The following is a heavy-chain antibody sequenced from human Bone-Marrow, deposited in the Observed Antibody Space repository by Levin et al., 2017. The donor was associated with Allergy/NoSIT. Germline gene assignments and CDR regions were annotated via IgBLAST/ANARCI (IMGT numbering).Heavy chain of an antibody. D-gene: IGHD2-15*01. CDR3: AKVVANPRGFDP. CDR1: GFTFPDYY. CDR2: ISSSGGSV. V-gene: IGHV3-11*01. J-gene: IGHJ5*02. Sequence: GGSLRLSCAASGFTFPDYYMSWIRQGPGEGLEWISYISSSGGSVAYADSVKGRFTISRDNVKNMLFLEMNSLRVEDTAVYYCAKVVANPRGFDPWGQGTLVTVSP.